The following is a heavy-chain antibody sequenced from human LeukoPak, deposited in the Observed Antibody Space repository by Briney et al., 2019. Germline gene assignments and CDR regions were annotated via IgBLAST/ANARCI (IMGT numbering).Heavy chain of an antibody. V-gene: IGHV3-9*01. D-gene: IGHD5-24*01. CDR3: VRDHQLRDPGC. Sequence: GGSLRLSCAASGFTFDDYAMHWVRQAPGKGLEWVSGISWNSGNLAYADSVKGRFTLSRDNAKNSLYLQMNSLRVEDTAVYYCVRDHQLRDPGCWGQGTLVTVSS. CDR2: ISWNSGNL. J-gene: IGHJ4*02. CDR1: GFTFDDYA.